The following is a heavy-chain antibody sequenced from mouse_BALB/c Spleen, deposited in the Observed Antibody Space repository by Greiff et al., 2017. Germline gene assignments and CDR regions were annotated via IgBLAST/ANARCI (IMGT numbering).Heavy chain of an antibody. CDR1: GYSITSDYA. CDR2: ISYSGST. J-gene: IGHJ2*01. D-gene: IGHD1-2*01. Sequence: EVQGVESGPGLVKPSQSLSLTCTVTGYSITSDYAWNWIRQFPGNKLEWMGYISYSGSTSYNPSLKSRISITRDTSKNQFFLQLNSVTTEDTATYYCARSGLYYGYDDYWGQGTTLTVSS. V-gene: IGHV3-2*02. CDR3: ARSGLYYGYDDY.